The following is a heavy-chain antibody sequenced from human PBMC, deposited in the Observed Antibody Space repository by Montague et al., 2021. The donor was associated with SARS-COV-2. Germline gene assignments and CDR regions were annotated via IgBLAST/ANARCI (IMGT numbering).Heavy chain of an antibody. CDR3: AREGLSGSYYGFLDY. J-gene: IGHJ4*02. CDR2: ISYDGSNK. Sequence: SRRLSCAASGITFSSYAMHWVRQAPGKGLEWVAVISYDGSNKYYADPVKGRFTISRDNSKNTLYLQMNSLRAEDTAVCYCAREGLSGSYYGFLDYWGQGTLVTVSS. V-gene: IGHV3-30-3*01. D-gene: IGHD3-10*01. CDR1: GITFSSYA.